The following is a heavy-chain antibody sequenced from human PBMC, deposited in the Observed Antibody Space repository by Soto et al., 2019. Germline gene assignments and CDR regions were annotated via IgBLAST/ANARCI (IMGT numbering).Heavy chain of an antibody. V-gene: IGHV4-59*08. Sequence: KQSQTLSLTCTVSGGSISSYYWSWIRQPPGKGLEWIGYIYYSGSTNYNPSLKSRVTISVDTSKNQFSLKLSSVTAADTAVYYCASLAYCGGDCYYFDYWGQGTLVTVSS. CDR2: IYYSGST. CDR1: GGSISSYY. D-gene: IGHD2-21*01. CDR3: ASLAYCGGDCYYFDY. J-gene: IGHJ4*02.